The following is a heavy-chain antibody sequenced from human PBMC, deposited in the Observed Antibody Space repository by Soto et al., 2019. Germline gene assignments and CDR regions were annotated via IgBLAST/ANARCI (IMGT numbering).Heavy chain of an antibody. CDR3: ARLSFHILTAYSYYYGMDV. CDR2: IDWDDDK. Sequence: SGPTLVNPTQTLTLTCTFSGFSLSTSGMCVSWIRQPPGKALEWLALIDWDDDKYYNTSLKTRLTISKDTSKHQVVLRMTNIDHVDTATYYCARLSFHILTAYSYYYGMDVWGQGTTFTVSS. D-gene: IGHD3-9*01. J-gene: IGHJ6*02. V-gene: IGHV2-70*01. CDR1: GFSLSTSGMC.